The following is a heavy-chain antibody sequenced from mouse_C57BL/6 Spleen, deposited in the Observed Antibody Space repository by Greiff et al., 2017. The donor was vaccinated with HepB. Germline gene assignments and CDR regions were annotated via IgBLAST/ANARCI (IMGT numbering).Heavy chain of an antibody. Sequence: HVQLQQSGPELVKPGASVKISCKASGYAFSSSWMNWVKQRPGKGLEWIGRIYPGDGDTNYNGKFKGKATLTADKSSSTAYMQLSSLTSEDSAVYFCARFYNLRYYFDYWGQGTTLTVSS. CDR1: GYAFSSSW. D-gene: IGHD3-2*02. V-gene: IGHV1-82*01. J-gene: IGHJ2*01. CDR3: ARFYNLRYYFDY. CDR2: IYPGDGDT.